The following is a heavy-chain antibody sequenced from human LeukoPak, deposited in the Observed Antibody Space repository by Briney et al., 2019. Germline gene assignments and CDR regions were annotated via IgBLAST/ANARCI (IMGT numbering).Heavy chain of an antibody. CDR3: ARVAKDYMDV. V-gene: IGHV3-48*04. Sequence: GGSLRLSCAASGFTFSSYSMNWVRQAPGKGLEWVSYISSGSSTIYYADSVKGRFTISRDSAKNSLYLQMNSLRAEDTAVYYCARVAKDYMDVWGKGTTVTVSS. D-gene: IGHD3-3*02. CDR1: GFTFSSYS. CDR2: ISSGSSTI. J-gene: IGHJ6*03.